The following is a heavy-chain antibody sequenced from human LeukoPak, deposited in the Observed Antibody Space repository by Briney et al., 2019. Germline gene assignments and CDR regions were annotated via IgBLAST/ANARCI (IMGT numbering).Heavy chain of an antibody. CDR1: GGSISSGGYY. CDR3: ARGRWKAAAGTAFDY. CDR2: IYYSGIT. D-gene: IGHD6-13*01. V-gene: IGHV4-31*03. Sequence: SQTLSLTCTVSGGSISSGGYYSSWLRQHPGKGLEWLGYIYYSGITYYNPSLKSRVTISVDTTKNQFSLKLSSVTAADTAVYYCARGRWKAAAGTAFDYWGQGTLVTVSS. J-gene: IGHJ4*02.